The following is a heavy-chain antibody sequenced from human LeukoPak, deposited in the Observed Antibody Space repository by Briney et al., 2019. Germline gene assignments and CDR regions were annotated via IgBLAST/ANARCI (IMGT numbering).Heavy chain of an antibody. Sequence: PSGTLSLTCAVSGGSISSSNWWSWVRQPPGKGLEWIGEIYHSGRTNYNPSLKSRVTISVDKSKNQFSLKLSSVTAADTAVYYCARWAGDIVVVPAARDWFDPWGQGTLVTVSS. CDR1: GGSISSSNW. CDR2: IYHSGRT. V-gene: IGHV4-4*02. D-gene: IGHD2-2*01. CDR3: ARWAGDIVVVPAARDWFDP. J-gene: IGHJ5*02.